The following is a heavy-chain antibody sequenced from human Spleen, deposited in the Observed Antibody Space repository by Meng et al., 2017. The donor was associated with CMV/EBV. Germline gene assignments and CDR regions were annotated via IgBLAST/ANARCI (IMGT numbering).Heavy chain of an antibody. D-gene: IGHD1-26*01. CDR3: ARDRAVAATEYGYYYYGMDV. V-gene: IGHV3-11*04. CDR2: ISSSGNTI. Sequence: SCAASGFLFSDYYMSWIRQAPGKGLEWVSWISSSGNTIHYADSVKGRFTISRDNAKNSLYLQLDSLRVEDTAVYYCARDRAVAATEYGYYYYGMDVWGQGTTVTVSS. J-gene: IGHJ6*02. CDR1: GFLFSDYY.